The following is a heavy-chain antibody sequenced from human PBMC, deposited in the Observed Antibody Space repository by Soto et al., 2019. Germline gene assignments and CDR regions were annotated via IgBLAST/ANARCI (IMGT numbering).Heavy chain of an antibody. D-gene: IGHD3-10*01. Sequence: ETLSLTCTVSGGSISSSSYYWGWIRQPPGKGLEWIGSIYYSGSTYYNPSLKSRVTISVDTSKNQFSLKLSSVTAADTAVYYCASLLLWFGESLRVDAFDIWGQGTMVTVSS. CDR3: ASLLLWFGESLRVDAFDI. CDR1: GGSISSSSYY. V-gene: IGHV4-39*01. J-gene: IGHJ3*02. CDR2: IYYSGST.